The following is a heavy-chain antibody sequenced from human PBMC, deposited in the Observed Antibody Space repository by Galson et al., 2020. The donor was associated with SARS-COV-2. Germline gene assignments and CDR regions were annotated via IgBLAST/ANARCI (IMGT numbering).Heavy chain of an antibody. CDR2: IYYSGNT. V-gene: IGHV4-31*03. J-gene: IGHJ4*02. Sequence: SETLSLTCTVSGDSIGSGGYFWSWIRQHPGKGLEWIGYIYYSGNTYYNPSLKSRVTISVDKSKNQFSLKLTSVTAADTAVYYCARVPEDFDYWGQGTLVTVSS. CDR3: ARVPEDFDY. CDR1: GDSIGSGGYF.